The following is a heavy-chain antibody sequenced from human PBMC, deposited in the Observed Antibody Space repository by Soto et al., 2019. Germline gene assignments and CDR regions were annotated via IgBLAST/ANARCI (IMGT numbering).Heavy chain of an antibody. CDR2: IYTSGST. V-gene: IGHV4-4*07. Sequence: PSETLSLTCTVSGGSISSYSWSWIRQPAGKGLEWIGRIYTSGSTNYNPSLKSRVTMSVDTSKNQFSLKLSSVTAADTAVYYCATSELPMVLDAFDIWGQGTMVTVSS. D-gene: IGHD2-8*01. CDR1: GGSISSYS. J-gene: IGHJ3*02. CDR3: ATSELPMVLDAFDI.